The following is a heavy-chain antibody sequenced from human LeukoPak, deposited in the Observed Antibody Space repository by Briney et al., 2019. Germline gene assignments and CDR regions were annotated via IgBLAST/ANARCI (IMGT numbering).Heavy chain of an antibody. Sequence: SETLSLTCAVYGGSFSGYYWSWIRQPPGKGLEWIGEINHSGSTNYNPSLKSRVTISVDTSKNQVSLRVSSVTAADTAVYYCARGVLGPYYFDLWGRGTLVTVSS. CDR2: INHSGST. CDR1: GGSFSGYY. CDR3: ARGVLGPYYFDL. J-gene: IGHJ2*01. D-gene: IGHD7-27*01. V-gene: IGHV4-34*01.